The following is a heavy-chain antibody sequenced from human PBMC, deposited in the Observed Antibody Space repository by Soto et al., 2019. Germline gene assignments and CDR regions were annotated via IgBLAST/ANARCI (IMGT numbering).Heavy chain of an antibody. J-gene: IGHJ4*02. D-gene: IGHD6-19*01. CDR1: GFTVSNYH. Sequence: GGSLRLSCAASGFTVSNYHMNWVRRAPGKGLEWVANIKQGGSEKYYVDSVKGRFTISRDNAKNSLYLQMNSLRAEDTAVYYCAREAYSSGWYSIFDYWGQGTLVTVSS. CDR3: AREAYSSGWYSIFDY. CDR2: IKQGGSEK. V-gene: IGHV3-7*01.